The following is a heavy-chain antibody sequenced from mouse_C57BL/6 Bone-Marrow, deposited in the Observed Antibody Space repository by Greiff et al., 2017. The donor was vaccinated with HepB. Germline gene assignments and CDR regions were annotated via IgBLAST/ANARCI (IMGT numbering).Heavy chain of an antibody. D-gene: IGHD1-1*01. CDR2: IYPGSGNT. CDR1: GYTFTDYY. CDR3: ARGVYGSSYDY. V-gene: IGHV1-76*01. J-gene: IGHJ2*01. Sequence: QVHVKQSGAELVRPGASVKLSCKASGYTFTDYYINWVKQRPGQGLEWIARIYPGSGNTYYNEKFKGKATLTAEKSSSTAYMQLSSLTSEDSAVYFCARGVYGSSYDYWGQGTTLTVSS.